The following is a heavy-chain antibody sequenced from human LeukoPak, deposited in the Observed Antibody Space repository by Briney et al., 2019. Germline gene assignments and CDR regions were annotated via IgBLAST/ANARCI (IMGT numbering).Heavy chain of an antibody. J-gene: IGHJ4*02. V-gene: IGHV4-31*03. D-gene: IGHD3-22*01. CDR3: SRGLDSRKLGY. CDR2: IHPSGML. Sequence: SETLSLTCTVSGASFNSDDQYWTWIRQSPGKGLEWIGSIHPSGMLYNNPSLESRVTMSRDTSKNQFFLNLNSVTAAAPAVSFCSRGLDSRKLGYWGQGILVTVSS. CDR1: GASFNSDDQY.